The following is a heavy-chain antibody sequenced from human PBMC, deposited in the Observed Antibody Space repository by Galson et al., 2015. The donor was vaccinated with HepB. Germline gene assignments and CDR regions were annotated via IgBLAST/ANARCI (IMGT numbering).Heavy chain of an antibody. D-gene: IGHD3-22*01. V-gene: IGHV1-69*13. CDR3: ARQYDTSGYYAY. CDR1: GGTFSSHT. Sequence: SVKVSCKASGGTFSSHTISWVRQAPGQGLEWMGGIIPLFGSGNYAQKFQGRVTITADESKSTTYMELSSLRSDDTAVHYCARQYDTSGYYAYWGQGTLVTVSS. J-gene: IGHJ4*02. CDR2: IIPLFGSG.